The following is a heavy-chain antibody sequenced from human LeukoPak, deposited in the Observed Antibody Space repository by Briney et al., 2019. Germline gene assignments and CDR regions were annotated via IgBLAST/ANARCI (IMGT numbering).Heavy chain of an antibody. V-gene: IGHV3-21*01. CDR1: GFTFSSYS. J-gene: IGHJ4*02. CDR3: ARELYYGSGSYPSDY. CDR2: ISSSSSYI. Sequence: GGSLRLSCAASGFTFSSYSMNWVRQAPGKGLEWVSSISSSSSYIYYADSVKGRFTISRDNAKNSLYLQMNSLRAEDTAVYYCARELYYGSGSYPSDYWGQGTLVTVSS. D-gene: IGHD3-10*01.